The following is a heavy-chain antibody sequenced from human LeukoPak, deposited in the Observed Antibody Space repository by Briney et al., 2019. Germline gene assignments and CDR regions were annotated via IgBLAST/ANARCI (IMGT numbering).Heavy chain of an antibody. D-gene: IGHD5-12*01. CDR3: ARDLSGLYSGYDYDQYHFDY. V-gene: IGHV1-69*04. Sequence: SVKVSCKASGGTFSSYAISWVRQALGQGLEWMGRIIPILGIANYAQKFQGRVTITADKSTSTAYMELSSLRSEDTAVYYCARDLSGLYSGYDYDQYHFDYWGQGTLVTVSS. J-gene: IGHJ4*02. CDR1: GGTFSSYA. CDR2: IIPILGIA.